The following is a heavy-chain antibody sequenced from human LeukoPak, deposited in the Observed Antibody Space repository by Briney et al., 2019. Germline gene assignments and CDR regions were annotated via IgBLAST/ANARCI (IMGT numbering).Heavy chain of an antibody. CDR2: IYWYDDK. D-gene: IGHD3-22*01. V-gene: IGHV2-5*01. CDR1: GFSLSTSGVG. J-gene: IGHJ4*02. Sequence: SGPTLVKPTQTLTVTCTFSGFSLSTSGVGVGWIRQPPGRALEWLALIYWYDDKRYSPSLKSRLTITEDTSKNQVVLTMTHMDPVDTATYFCVRKVFDSSGFFKWAFDYWGQGTLVTVST. CDR3: VRKVFDSSGFFKWAFDY.